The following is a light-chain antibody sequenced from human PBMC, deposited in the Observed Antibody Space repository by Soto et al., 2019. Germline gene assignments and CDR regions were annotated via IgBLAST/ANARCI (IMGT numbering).Light chain of an antibody. Sequence: QSVLTQPPSASGTPGQRVTISCSGSSSNIGSNYVSWYQQLPGTAPKLFIYSNNQRPSGVPDRFSGSKSGTSASLAISGLRSEDEADYYCAAWDNSLSGLVVFGGGTQLTVL. CDR1: SSNIGSNY. J-gene: IGLJ2*01. V-gene: IGLV1-47*01. CDR2: SNN. CDR3: AAWDNSLSGLVV.